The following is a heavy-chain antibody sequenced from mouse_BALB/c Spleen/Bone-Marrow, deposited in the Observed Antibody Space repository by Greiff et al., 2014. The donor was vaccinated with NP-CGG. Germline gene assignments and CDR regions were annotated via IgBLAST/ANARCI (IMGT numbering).Heavy chain of an antibody. D-gene: IGHD2-4*01. Sequence: EVKLQESGAELVRLGASVKLSCTASDFNIKDYYMHWVKQRPEQGLEWIGWIDPENGDTEYAPKFQGKATMTADTSSNTAYLQLSSLTSEDTAVYYCNARGDYDFDYFDYWGQGTTLTVSS. CDR2: IDPENGDT. V-gene: IGHV14-4*02. CDR3: NARGDYDFDYFDY. CDR1: DFNIKDYY. J-gene: IGHJ2*01.